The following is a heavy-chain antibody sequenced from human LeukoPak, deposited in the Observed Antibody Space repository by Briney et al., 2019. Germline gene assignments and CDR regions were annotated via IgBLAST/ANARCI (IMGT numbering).Heavy chain of an antibody. CDR1: GYTFTSYD. CDR2: MNPNSGNT. J-gene: IGHJ2*01. Sequence: GASVKVSCKASGYTFTSYDINWVRQATGQGLEWMGWMNPNSGNTGYAQKFQGRVTMTRNTSISTAYMELSSLRSEDTAVYYCARGDSGSYYNWYFDLWGRGTLVTVSS. CDR3: ARGDSGSYYNWYFDL. D-gene: IGHD1-26*01. V-gene: IGHV1-8*01.